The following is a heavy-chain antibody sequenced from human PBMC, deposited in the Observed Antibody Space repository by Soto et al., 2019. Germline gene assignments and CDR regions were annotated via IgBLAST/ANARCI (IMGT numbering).Heavy chain of an antibody. Sequence: SETLSLTCAVYGGSFSGYYWSWIRQPPGKWLEWIGEINHSGSTNYNPSLKSRVTISVDTSKNQFSLKLSSVTAADTAVYYCASGSVVPAAIRYYFDYWGQGTLVTVSS. CDR2: INHSGST. J-gene: IGHJ4*02. D-gene: IGHD2-2*02. CDR3: ASGSVVPAAIRYYFDY. CDR1: GGSFSGYY. V-gene: IGHV4-34*01.